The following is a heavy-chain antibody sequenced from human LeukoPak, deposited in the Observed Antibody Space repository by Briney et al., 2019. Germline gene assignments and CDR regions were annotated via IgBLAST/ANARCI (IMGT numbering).Heavy chain of an antibody. CDR1: GGSFSGYY. CDR3: ASTNTYYYDSSGYYGPPDAFDI. J-gene: IGHJ3*02. V-gene: IGHV4-34*01. Sequence: SETLSLTCAVYGGSFSGYYWSWIRQPPGKGLEWIGEINHSGSTNYNPSLKSRVTISVDTSKNQFSLKLSSVTAADTAVYYCASTNTYYYDSSGYYGPPDAFDIWGQGTMVTVSS. CDR2: INHSGST. D-gene: IGHD3-22*01.